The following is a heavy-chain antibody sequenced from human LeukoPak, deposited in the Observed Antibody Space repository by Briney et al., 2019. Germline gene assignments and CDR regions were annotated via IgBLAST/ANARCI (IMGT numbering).Heavy chain of an antibody. Sequence: GGSLRLSCAASGFTFDDYAMHWVRQAPGKGLEWVSGISWNSGRIGYADSVKGRSTISRDNAKNSLYLQMNSLRAEDTAVYYCARDPPALLRYYYYMDVWGKGTTVTVSS. CDR1: GFTFDDYA. J-gene: IGHJ6*03. CDR2: ISWNSGRI. CDR3: ARDPPALLRYYYYMDV. D-gene: IGHD2-2*01. V-gene: IGHV3-9*01.